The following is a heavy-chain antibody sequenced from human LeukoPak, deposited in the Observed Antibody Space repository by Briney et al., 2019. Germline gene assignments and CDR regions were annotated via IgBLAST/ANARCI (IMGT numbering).Heavy chain of an antibody. J-gene: IGHJ3*02. CDR3: ARHPELLAFDI. Sequence: PSETPSLTCTVSGGFISSSSYYWGWLRQPPGKGLDWIGSVYYSGSTYYKPSLKSRVTISVDRSKNQISLKMSSVTAADTAVYYCARHPELLAFDIWGQGTMVTVSS. V-gene: IGHV4-39*01. D-gene: IGHD1-7*01. CDR1: GGFISSSSYY. CDR2: VYYSGST.